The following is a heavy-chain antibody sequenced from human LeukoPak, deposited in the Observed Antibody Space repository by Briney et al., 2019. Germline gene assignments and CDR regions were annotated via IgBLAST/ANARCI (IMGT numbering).Heavy chain of an antibody. J-gene: IGHJ2*01. CDR3: ASSRQGYWYFDL. V-gene: IGHV3-48*03. CDR2: ISSSGSII. Sequence: PGGSLRLSCAASGFTFSTYEMNWGRQAPGKGLEWVSYISSSGSIIYYADSVKGRFTISRDNAKNSLYLQMNSLRAEDTAVYYCASSRQGYWYFDLWGRGTLVTVSS. CDR1: GFTFSTYE.